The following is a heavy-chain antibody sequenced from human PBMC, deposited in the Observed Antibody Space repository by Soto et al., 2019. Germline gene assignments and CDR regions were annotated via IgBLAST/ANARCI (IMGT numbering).Heavy chain of an antibody. Sequence: GASVKVSCKASGYTFTGYYMHWVRQAPGQGLEWMGWINPNSGGTNYAQKFQGWVTMTRDTSISTAYMELSRLRSDDTAVYYCARDQILGGGGYCSGGSCYLIHQALDYWGQGTLVTVSS. D-gene: IGHD2-15*01. CDR2: INPNSGGT. J-gene: IGHJ4*02. CDR3: ARDQILGGGGYCSGGSCYLIHQALDY. CDR1: GYTFTGYY. V-gene: IGHV1-2*04.